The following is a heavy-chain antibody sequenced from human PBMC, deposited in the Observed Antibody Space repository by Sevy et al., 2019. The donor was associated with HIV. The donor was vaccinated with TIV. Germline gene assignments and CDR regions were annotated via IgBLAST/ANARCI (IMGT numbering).Heavy chain of an antibody. Sequence: ASVKVSCKASGYTFTSYDINWVRQATGQGLEWMGWMNPNSGNTGYAQKFQGRVTMTRNTSISTAYMELSGLRSEDTAVYYCARTAMVTNYYYYGMDVWGQGTTVTVSS. CDR1: GYTFTSYD. V-gene: IGHV1-8*01. J-gene: IGHJ6*02. D-gene: IGHD5-18*01. CDR2: MNPNSGNT. CDR3: ARTAMVTNYYYYGMDV.